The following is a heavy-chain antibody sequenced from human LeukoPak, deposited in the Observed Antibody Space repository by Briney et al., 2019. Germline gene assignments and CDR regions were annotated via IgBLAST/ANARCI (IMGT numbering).Heavy chain of an antibody. D-gene: IGHD3-10*01. CDR1: GYTFTGYY. CDR2: INPNSGGT. V-gene: IGHV1-2*02. J-gene: IGHJ5*02. Sequence: ASVKVSCKASGYTFTGYYIHWVRQAPGQGLEWMGWINPNSGGTNYAQKFQGRVTMTRDTSISTAYMELSRLRSDDTAVYYCARWRAQNYYGSGEILFDPWGQGTLVTVSS. CDR3: ARWRAQNYYGSGEILFDP.